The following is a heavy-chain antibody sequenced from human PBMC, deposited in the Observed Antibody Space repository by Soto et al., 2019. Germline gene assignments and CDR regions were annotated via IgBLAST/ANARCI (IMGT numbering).Heavy chain of an antibody. J-gene: IGHJ6*02. Sequence: GASVKVSCKASGYTFTSYGISWVRQAPGQGLEWMGWISAYNGNTNYAQKLQGRVTMTTDTSTSTAYMELRSLRSDDTAVYYCARGSGKDIVVVPAAIRVVALDVRGQGTTVTVSS. CDR2: ISAYNGNT. CDR3: ARGSGKDIVVVPAAIRVVALDV. CDR1: GYTFTSYG. D-gene: IGHD2-2*02. V-gene: IGHV1-18*04.